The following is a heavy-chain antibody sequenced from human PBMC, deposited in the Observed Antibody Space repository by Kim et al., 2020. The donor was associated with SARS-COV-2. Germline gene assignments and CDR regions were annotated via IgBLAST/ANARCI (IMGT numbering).Heavy chain of an antibody. J-gene: IGHJ4*02. Sequence: SVKVSCKASGGTFSSYAISWVRQAPGQGLEWMGGIIPIFGTANYAQKFQGRVTITADESTSTAYMELSSLRSEDTAVYYCARVPTTVTTKYYFDYWGQGTLVTVSS. CDR3: ARVPTTVTTKYYFDY. V-gene: IGHV1-69*13. D-gene: IGHD4-17*01. CDR1: GGTFSSYA. CDR2: IIPIFGTA.